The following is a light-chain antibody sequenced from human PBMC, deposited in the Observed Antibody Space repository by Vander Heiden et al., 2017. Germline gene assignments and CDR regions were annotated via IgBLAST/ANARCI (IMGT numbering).Light chain of an antibody. CDR3: SSYAGNSVV. CDR1: SNDVGSFNL. J-gene: IGLJ2*01. Sequence: QSALSQPASVSGSPGQSITIYCTGTSNDVGSFNLVALFQHYPRKAPKLIIYGVNKRPSVVSDRFSGSKSGNTASLTISGLQAEDEVDYVCSSYAGNSVVFGGGTKLPVL. V-gene: IGLV2-23*02. CDR2: GVN.